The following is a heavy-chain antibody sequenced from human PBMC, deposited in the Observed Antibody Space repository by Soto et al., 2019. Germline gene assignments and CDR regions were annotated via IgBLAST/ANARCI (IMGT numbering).Heavy chain of an antibody. CDR1: GGSISSSNYY. V-gene: IGHV4-39*01. CDR2: IYYDGST. CDR3: ASLQVPGKFDY. J-gene: IGHJ4*02. D-gene: IGHD1-1*01. Sequence: PSETLSLTCIVSGGSISSSNYYWAWVRQPPGKGLEWIGNIYYDGSTYYHPSFRSRLTVSVDTSKNQFSLKLGSLTAADTAIYYCASLQVPGKFDYWGQGTLVTVSS.